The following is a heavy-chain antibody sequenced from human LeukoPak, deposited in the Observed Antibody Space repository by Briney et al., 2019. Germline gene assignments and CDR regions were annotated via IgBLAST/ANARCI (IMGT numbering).Heavy chain of an antibody. V-gene: IGHV4-61*02. J-gene: IGHJ5*02. Sequence: SETLSLTCTVSGGSISSGSYYWSWIRQPAGKGLEWIGRIYSSGSTNYNPSLKSRVTISVDTSKNQFSLKLSSVTAADTAVYYCARGLVRGVIFDPWGQGTLVTVSS. CDR2: IYSSGST. CDR3: ARGLVRGVIFDP. CDR1: GGSISSGSYY. D-gene: IGHD3-10*01.